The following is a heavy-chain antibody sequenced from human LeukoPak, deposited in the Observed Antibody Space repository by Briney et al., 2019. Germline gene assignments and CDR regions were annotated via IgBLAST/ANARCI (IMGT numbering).Heavy chain of an antibody. CDR2: ISGSGGST. J-gene: IGHJ4*02. CDR3: ARDQNPVPFDY. V-gene: IGHV3-23*01. CDR1: GFTFSSYA. D-gene: IGHD4-17*01. Sequence: GGSLRLSCAASGFTFSSYAMRLVRQAPGKGWGWVSAISGSGGSTYYADSVKGRFTISRDNSKHTLYLQMNSLRAEDTAVYYCARDQNPVPFDYWGQGTLVTVSS.